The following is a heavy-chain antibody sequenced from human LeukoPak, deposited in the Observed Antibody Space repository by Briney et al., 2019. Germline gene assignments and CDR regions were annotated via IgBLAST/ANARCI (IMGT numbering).Heavy chain of an antibody. V-gene: IGHV4-39*01. CDR3: ARVPTVTFFDY. D-gene: IGHD4-17*01. CDR2: IYYSGSA. Sequence: PSETLSLTCTVSGGSISSSSYYWGWFRQPPGKGLEWIGSIYYSGSAYYNPSLKSRVTISVDTSKNQFSLKLSSVTAADTAVYYCARVPTVTFFDYWGQGTLVTVSS. J-gene: IGHJ4*02. CDR1: GGSISSSSYY.